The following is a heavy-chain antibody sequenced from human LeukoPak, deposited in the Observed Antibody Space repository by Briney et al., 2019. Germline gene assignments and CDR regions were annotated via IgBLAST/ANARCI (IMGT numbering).Heavy chain of an antibody. D-gene: IGHD3-16*01. CDR2: IYYGGST. CDR1: GASISSGGYF. V-gene: IGHV4-31*03. Sequence: SQTLSLTCTVSGASISSGGYFWTWIRQHPGKGLEYIGYIYYGGSTNYKPSLESRVTISVDTSKNQFSLKLSSVTAADTAVYFCARRHGGWHAFDIWGQGTMVTVSS. CDR3: ARRHGGWHAFDI. J-gene: IGHJ3*02.